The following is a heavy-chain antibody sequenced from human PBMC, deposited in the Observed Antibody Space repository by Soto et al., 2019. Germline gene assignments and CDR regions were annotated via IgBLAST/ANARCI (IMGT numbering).Heavy chain of an antibody. J-gene: IGHJ6*02. V-gene: IGHV5-51*01. CDR1: GYSFTSYW. Sequence: PGESLKISCKGSGYSFTSYWIGWVRQMPGKGLEWMGIIYPGDSDTRYSPSFQGQVTISADKSISTAYLQWSSLKASDTAMYYCARLGTRPYGDYYYGMDVWGQGTTVTVSS. D-gene: IGHD4-17*01. CDR2: IYPGDSDT. CDR3: ARLGTRPYGDYYYGMDV.